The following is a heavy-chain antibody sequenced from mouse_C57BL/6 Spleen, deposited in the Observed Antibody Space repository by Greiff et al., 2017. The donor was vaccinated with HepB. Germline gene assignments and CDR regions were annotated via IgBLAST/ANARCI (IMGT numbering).Heavy chain of an antibody. CDR1: GYTFTSYW. Sequence: QVQLQQSGAELVKPGASVKLSCKASGYTFTSYWMHWVKQRPGRGLEWIGRIDPNSGGTKYNEKFKSKAKLTVDKPSSTAYMQLSSLTSEDSAVYYCARLGFYFYGSSYEGYFDYWGQGTTLTVSS. J-gene: IGHJ2*01. CDR2: IDPNSGGT. V-gene: IGHV1-72*01. CDR3: ARLGFYFYGSSYEGYFDY. D-gene: IGHD1-1*01.